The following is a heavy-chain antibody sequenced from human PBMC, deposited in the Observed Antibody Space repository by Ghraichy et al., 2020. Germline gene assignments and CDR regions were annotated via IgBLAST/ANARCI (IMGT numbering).Heavy chain of an antibody. D-gene: IGHD3-22*01. V-gene: IGHV3-23*01. CDR3: AKSTHYDTSGYYYGYFDY. J-gene: IGHJ4*02. CDR1: GFTFSSYA. Sequence: GGSLRLSCAASGFTFSSYAMSWVRQAPGKGLEWVSAITGSGGSTYYADSMKGRFTISRDNSKNTLYLQMNSLRAEDTAVYYCAKSTHYDTSGYYYGYFDYWGQGTLVTVSS. CDR2: ITGSGGST.